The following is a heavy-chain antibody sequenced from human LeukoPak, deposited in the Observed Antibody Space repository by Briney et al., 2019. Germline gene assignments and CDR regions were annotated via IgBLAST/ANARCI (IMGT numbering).Heavy chain of an antibody. CDR2: NHHSGGI. Sequence: SETLSLTCAVYGQSITGRYWTWIRQPPGKRLEWIGENHHSGGINPNPSLQDRVNISIDMSKNQFLLKLKSVTAADTGVYYWSRATASGSGRAYDHWAQGTRVRVSS. D-gene: IGHD3-10*01. J-gene: IGHJ4*02. CDR1: GQSITGRY. V-gene: IGHV4-34*01. CDR3: SRATASGSGRAYDH.